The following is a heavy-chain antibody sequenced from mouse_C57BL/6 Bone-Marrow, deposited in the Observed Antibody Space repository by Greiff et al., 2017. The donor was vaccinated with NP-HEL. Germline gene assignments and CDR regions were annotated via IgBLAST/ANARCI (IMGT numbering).Heavy chain of an antibody. D-gene: IGHD2-4*01. CDR1: GYTFTSYD. V-gene: IGHV1-85*01. J-gene: IGHJ1*03. Sequence: QVHVKQSGPELVKPGASVKLSCKASGYTFTSYDINWVKQRPGQGLEWIGWIYPRDGSTKYNEKFKGKATLTVDTSSSTAYMELHSLTSEDSAVYFCARDGTMIYLRYFDVWGTGTTVTVSS. CDR2: IYPRDGST. CDR3: ARDGTMIYLRYFDV.